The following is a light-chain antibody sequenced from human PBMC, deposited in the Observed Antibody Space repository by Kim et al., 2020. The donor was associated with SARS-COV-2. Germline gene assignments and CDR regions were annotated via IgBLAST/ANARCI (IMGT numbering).Light chain of an antibody. CDR1: SSNVGAGYD. Sequence: VTFSCTGSSSNVGAGYDVHWYQQLPGTAPKLLIYGNSNRPSGVPDRFSGSKSGTSASLAITGLQAEDEADYYCQSYDSSLSGSVVFGGGTKVTVL. CDR3: QSYDSSLSGSVV. CDR2: GNS. J-gene: IGLJ2*01. V-gene: IGLV1-40*01.